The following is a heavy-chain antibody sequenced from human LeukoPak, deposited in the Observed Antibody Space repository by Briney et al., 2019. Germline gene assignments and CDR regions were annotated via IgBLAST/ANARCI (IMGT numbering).Heavy chain of an antibody. Sequence: GRSLRLSCAASGFTFSIYGMHWVRQAPGKGLEWVAAIWYDGSNEYYAASVRGRFTISRDNSRNTLYLQMNRLRVEDTAVYYCVRDLDHNDFWSGYWPDAFDTWGQGTKVSVSS. V-gene: IGHV3-33*01. D-gene: IGHD3-3*01. CDR3: VRDLDHNDFWSGYWPDAFDT. CDR2: IWYDGSNE. CDR1: GFTFSIYG. J-gene: IGHJ3*02.